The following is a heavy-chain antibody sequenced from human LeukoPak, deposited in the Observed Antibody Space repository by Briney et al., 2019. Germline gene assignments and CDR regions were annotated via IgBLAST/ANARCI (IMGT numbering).Heavy chain of an antibody. CDR2: IYYSGST. Sequence: PSETLSLTCTVSGGSVNSGDYSWTWIRQSPGKGLEWIGYIYYSGSTYYNPSLKSRVTISADTSKNQFSLNLRSVTGADTAVYYCARARGEADGNPNFDYWGQGTLVTVSS. D-gene: IGHD6-13*01. CDR3: ARARGEADGNPNFDY. J-gene: IGHJ4*02. V-gene: IGHV4-31*03. CDR1: GGSVNSGDYS.